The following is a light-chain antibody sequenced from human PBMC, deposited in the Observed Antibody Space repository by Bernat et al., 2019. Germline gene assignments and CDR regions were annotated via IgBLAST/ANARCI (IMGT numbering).Light chain of an antibody. CDR3: QQDGTSPYT. Sequence: ETVLTQSPGTLSLPLGHRASLSCRASQRISSESLAWYLHRPGQAPSLLISEASYRATGIPDRFTAGGSGTDFTLTIGRLEPEDSAVYFCQQDGTSPYTFGLGTRVEI. CDR1: QRISSES. V-gene: IGKV3-20*01. J-gene: IGKJ2*01. CDR2: EAS.